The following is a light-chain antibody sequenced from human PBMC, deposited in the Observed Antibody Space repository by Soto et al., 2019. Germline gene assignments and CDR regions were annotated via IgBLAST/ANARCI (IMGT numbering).Light chain of an antibody. CDR2: DVT. J-gene: IGLJ2*01. Sequence: QSALTQPASVSGSPGQSITISCTGSSSDVGGYNYVSWYQQHPGKVPKLMIYDVTNRPSGVSNRFSGSKSGNTASLTISGLQAEDEADYYCSSFTPSTTLVFGGGTKLTVL. V-gene: IGLV2-14*03. CDR1: SSDVGGYNY. CDR3: SSFTPSTTLV.